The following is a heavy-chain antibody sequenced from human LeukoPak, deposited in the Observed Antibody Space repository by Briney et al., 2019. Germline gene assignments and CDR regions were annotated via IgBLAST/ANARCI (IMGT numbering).Heavy chain of an antibody. V-gene: IGHV1-2*02. CDR1: GYTFTDYY. D-gene: IGHD1-14*01. Sequence: ASGKVSCKTSGYTFTDYYIDWVRQAPGQGLEWMGWISPNRGDTNYAQKFQGGVTMTRETSISTAYMELTRLRSAHPAVYYRACDQAQPFAYRGQGTLVTVS. J-gene: IGHJ4*02. CDR3: ACDQAQPFAY. CDR2: ISPNRGDT.